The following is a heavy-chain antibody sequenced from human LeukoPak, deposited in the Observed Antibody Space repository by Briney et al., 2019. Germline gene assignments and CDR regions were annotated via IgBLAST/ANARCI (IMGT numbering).Heavy chain of an antibody. J-gene: IGHJ3*02. D-gene: IGHD2-15*01. Sequence: SETLSLTCTVSGDSIIGYYWTWIRQPPGKRLEWIAYIHYTGSPNYNPSLSSRVTLSVDTSKNQFSLKLNSVTAAHTAMYYCARIVSPGATFDIWGQGTMVTVSS. CDR1: GDSIIGYY. V-gene: IGHV4-59*01. CDR2: IHYTGSP. CDR3: ARIVSPGATFDI.